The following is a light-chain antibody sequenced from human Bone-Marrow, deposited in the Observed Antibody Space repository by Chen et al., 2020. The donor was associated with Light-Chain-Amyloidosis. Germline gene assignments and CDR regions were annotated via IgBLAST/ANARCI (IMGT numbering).Light chain of an antibody. CDR3: QVWDRSSDRPV. CDR2: EDS. CDR1: NIGSTS. J-gene: IGLJ3*02. V-gene: IGLV3-21*02. Sequence: SYVLTQPSSVSVAPGQTATIACGGNNIGSTSVHWYQQTPGQAPLLVVYEDSGRPSGIPERLAGSNSGNTATLTSSRVEAGDEADYYCQVWDRSSDRPVFGGGTKLTVL.